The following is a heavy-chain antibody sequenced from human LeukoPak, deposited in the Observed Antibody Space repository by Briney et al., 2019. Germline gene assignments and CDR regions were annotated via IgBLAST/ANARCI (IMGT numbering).Heavy chain of an antibody. D-gene: IGHD3-10*01. V-gene: IGHV3-48*04. CDR3: ARDANSWFGELWGYFDY. Sequence: GGSLRLSCAASGFTFSSYSMNWVRQAPGKGLEWVSYISSSSSTIYYADSVKGRFTISRDNAKNSLYLQMNSLRAEDTAVYYCARDANSWFGELWGYFDYWGQGTLVTVSS. CDR1: GFTFSSYS. CDR2: ISSSSSTI. J-gene: IGHJ4*02.